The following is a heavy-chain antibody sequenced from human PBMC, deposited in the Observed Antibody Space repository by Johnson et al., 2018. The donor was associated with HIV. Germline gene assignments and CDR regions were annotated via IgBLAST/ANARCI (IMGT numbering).Heavy chain of an antibody. D-gene: IGHD6-6*01. CDR2: ISGDGSSS. Sequence: MLLVESGGGLVQPGGSLRLSCAASGFTISTFWMHWVRQVPGKGLMWVSRISGDGSSSSYADSVKGRFTISRDNAKNTLYLQLNSLRVEDTAIYYCARAQLLADDAFNNWGQGTMVTVSS. CDR3: ARAQLLADDAFNN. V-gene: IGHV3-74*02. J-gene: IGHJ3*02. CDR1: GFTISTFW.